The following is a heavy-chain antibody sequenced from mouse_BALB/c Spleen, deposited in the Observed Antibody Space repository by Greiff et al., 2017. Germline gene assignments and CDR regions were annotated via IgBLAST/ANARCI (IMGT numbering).Heavy chain of an antibody. D-gene: IGHD2-3*01. CDR2: ISYDGSN. CDR3: AREVYDAMDY. V-gene: IGHV3-6*02. CDR1: GYSITSGYY. Sequence: VQLKESGPGLVKPSQSLSLTCSVTGYSITSGYYWNWIRQFPGNKLEWMGYISYDGSNNYNPSLKNRISITRDTSKNQFFLKLNSVTTEDTATYYCAREVYDAMDYWGQGTSVTVSS. J-gene: IGHJ4*01.